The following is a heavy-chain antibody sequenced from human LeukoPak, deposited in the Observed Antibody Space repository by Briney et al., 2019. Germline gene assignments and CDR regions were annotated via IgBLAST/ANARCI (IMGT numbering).Heavy chain of an antibody. CDR2: ISGSGGST. V-gene: IGHV3-23*01. CDR3: ANKNFDC. Sequence: PGGSLRLSCAASGYTLSSYDIRGAPDAPGKGLELVSAISGSGGSTYYADSVKGRFTISRDNSKDTLYLQMNSLRAEDTAVYYCANKNFDCWGQGTLVTVSS. J-gene: IGHJ4*02. CDR1: GYTLSSYD.